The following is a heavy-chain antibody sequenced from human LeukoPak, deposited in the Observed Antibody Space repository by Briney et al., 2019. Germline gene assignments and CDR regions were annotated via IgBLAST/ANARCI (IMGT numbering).Heavy chain of an antibody. CDR1: GYTFTGYY. J-gene: IGHJ3*02. D-gene: IGHD3-22*01. CDR3: ARDPYDSLDAFDI. Sequence: ASVKVSCKASGYTFTGYYMHWVRQAPGQGPEWMGWMNPNSGNTGYAQKFQGRVTMTRNTSISTAYMELSSLRSEDTAVYYCARDPYDSLDAFDIWGQGTKVTVSS. CDR2: MNPNSGNT. V-gene: IGHV1-8*02.